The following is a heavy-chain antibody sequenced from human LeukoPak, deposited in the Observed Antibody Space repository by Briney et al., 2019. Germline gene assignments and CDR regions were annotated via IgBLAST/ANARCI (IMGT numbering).Heavy chain of an antibody. CDR2: INPNSGGT. J-gene: IGHJ6*03. V-gene: IGHV1-2*02. CDR1: GYTFTGYY. D-gene: IGHD3-3*01. Sequence: ASVKVSCKASGYTFTGYYMHWVRHAPGQGLEWMGWINPNSGGTNYAQKFQGRVTMTRDTSISTAYMELSRLRSDDTAVYYCARTIFGVVNQSYYYYYYMDVWGKGTTVTVSS. CDR3: ARTIFGVVNQSYYYYYYMDV.